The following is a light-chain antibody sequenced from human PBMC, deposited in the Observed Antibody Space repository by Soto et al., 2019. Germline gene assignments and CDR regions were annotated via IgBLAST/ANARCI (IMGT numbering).Light chain of an antibody. CDR2: VNS. V-gene: IGLV1-40*01. CDR1: SSNIGAGYD. CDR3: QSYDNSLSGPSVI. Sequence: QSALTQPPSVSGAPGQRVTISCTGTSSNIGAGYDVHWYQLLPGTAPKLLIYVNSNRPSGVPDRFSASKSGTSASLAITGLQAEDEADYYCQSYDNSLSGPSVIFGGGTKVTVL. J-gene: IGLJ2*01.